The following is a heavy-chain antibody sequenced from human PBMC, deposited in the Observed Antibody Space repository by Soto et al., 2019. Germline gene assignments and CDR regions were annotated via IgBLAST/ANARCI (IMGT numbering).Heavy chain of an antibody. CDR3: ASRTVTTYFDAFDI. CDR2: ISSSSSYT. V-gene: IGHV3-11*06. CDR1: RFTFSDYY. J-gene: IGHJ3*02. D-gene: IGHD4-17*01. Sequence: GGSLRLSCAASRFTFSDYYMSWIRQAPGKGLEWISYISSSSSYTNYADSVKGRFTISTDNAKNSLYLQMNSLRAEDTAVYYCASRTVTTYFDAFDIWGQGTMVTVSS.